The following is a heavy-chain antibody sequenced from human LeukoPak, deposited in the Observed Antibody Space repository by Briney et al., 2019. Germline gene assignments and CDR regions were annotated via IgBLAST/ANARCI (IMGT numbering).Heavy chain of an antibody. CDR2: INHSGST. CDR1: GGSFSGYY. D-gene: IGHD2-2*01. CDR3: ARRSARYRLAFDI. Sequence: PSETLSLTCAVYGGSFSGYYWSWIRQPPGKGLEWIGEINHSGSTNYNPSLKSRVTISVDTSKNQFSLKLSSVTAADTAVYYCARRSARYRLAFDIWGQGTMVTVSS. V-gene: IGHV4-34*01. J-gene: IGHJ3*02.